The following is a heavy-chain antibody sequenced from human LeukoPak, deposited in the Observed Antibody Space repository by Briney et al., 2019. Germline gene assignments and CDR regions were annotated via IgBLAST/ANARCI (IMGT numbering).Heavy chain of an antibody. J-gene: IGHJ5*02. Sequence: SETLSLTCAVYGGSFSGYYWSWIRQPPGKGLEWIGEINHSGSTNYNPSLKSRVTISVDTSKNQFSLKLSSVTAADTAVYYCARAYLYYYDSSGYYFRPFNWFDPWGQGTLVTVSS. D-gene: IGHD3-22*01. CDR3: ARAYLYYYDSSGYYFRPFNWFDP. CDR1: GGSFSGYY. CDR2: INHSGST. V-gene: IGHV4-34*01.